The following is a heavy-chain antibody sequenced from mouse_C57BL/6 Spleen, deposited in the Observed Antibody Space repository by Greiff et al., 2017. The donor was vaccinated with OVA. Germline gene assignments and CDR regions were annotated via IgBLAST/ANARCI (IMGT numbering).Heavy chain of an antibody. CDR2: ISSGSSTI. D-gene: IGHD2-3*01. J-gene: IGHJ2*01. CDR1: GFTFSDYG. V-gene: IGHV5-17*01. Sequence: EVKLMESGGGLVKPGGSLKLSCAASGFTFSDYGMHWVRQAPEKGLEWVAYISSGSSTIYYADTVKGRFTISRDNAKNTLFLQMTSLRSEDTAMYYGARQGGYDGYYGYFDYWGQGTTLTVSS. CDR3: ARQGGYDGYYGYFDY.